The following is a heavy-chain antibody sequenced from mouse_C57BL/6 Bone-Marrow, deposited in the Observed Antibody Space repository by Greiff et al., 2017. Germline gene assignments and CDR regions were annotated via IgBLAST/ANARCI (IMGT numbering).Heavy chain of an antibody. CDR2: IDPNSGGT. D-gene: IGHD1-1*01. CDR3: ARESITTVVEGFAY. Sequence: QVQLQQPGAELVKPGASVKLSCKASGYTFTSYWMHWVKQRPGRGLEWIGRIDPNSGGTKYNEKFKSKATMTVDKPSSTAYMQLSSLTSEDSAVYYCARESITTVVEGFAYWGQGTLVTVSA. V-gene: IGHV1-72*01. CDR1: GYTFTSYW. J-gene: IGHJ3*01.